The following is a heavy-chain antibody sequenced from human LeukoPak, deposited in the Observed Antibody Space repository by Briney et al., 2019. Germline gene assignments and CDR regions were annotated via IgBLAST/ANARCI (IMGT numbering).Heavy chain of an antibody. V-gene: IGHV1-69*13. J-gene: IGHJ4*02. Sequence: GASVKVSCKASGGTFSSYAISWVRQAPGQGLEWMGGIIPIFGTPNYAQKFQGRVTITADESTSTAYMELSSLRSEDTAVYYCARGYSGSSWTEDYWGQGTLVTVSS. CDR2: IIPIFGTP. CDR3: ARGYSGSSWTEDY. D-gene: IGHD1-26*01. CDR1: GGTFSSYA.